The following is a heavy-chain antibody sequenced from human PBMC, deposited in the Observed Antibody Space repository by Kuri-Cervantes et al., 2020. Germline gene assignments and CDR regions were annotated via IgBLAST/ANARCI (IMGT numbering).Heavy chain of an antibody. Sequence: GESLKISCAASGFTFSSYSMNWVRQAPGKGLEWVSSISSSSSYIYYADSVKGRFTISRDNAKNSLYLQMNSLRAEDTAVYYCARDLDRELFDYMDVRGKGTTVTVSS. D-gene: IGHD3-10*01. J-gene: IGHJ6*03. CDR3: ARDLDRELFDYMDV. CDR2: ISSSSSYI. V-gene: IGHV3-21*01. CDR1: GFTFSSYS.